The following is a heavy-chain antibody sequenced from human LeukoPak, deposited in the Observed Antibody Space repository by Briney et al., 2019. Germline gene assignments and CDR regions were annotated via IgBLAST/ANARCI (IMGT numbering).Heavy chain of an antibody. CDR1: GGSISSSRYY. J-gene: IGHJ4*02. V-gene: IGHV4-39*01. Sequence: SETLSLTCTVSGGSISSSRYYWGWIRQPPGKGLEWIGSIYYSGSTYYNPSLKSRVTISVDTSKNQFSLKLSSVTAADTAVYYCARWRIAAAGIYYWGQGTLVTVSS. CDR3: ARWRIAAAGIYY. CDR2: IYYSGST. D-gene: IGHD6-13*01.